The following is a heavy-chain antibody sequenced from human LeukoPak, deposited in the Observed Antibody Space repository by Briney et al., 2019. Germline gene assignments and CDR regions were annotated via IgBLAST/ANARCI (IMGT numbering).Heavy chain of an antibody. CDR2: INHSGST. V-gene: IGHV4-34*01. D-gene: IGHD2-8*01. CDR3: ARGLVTGYCTNGVCYFDY. Sequence: SETLSLTCAVYGGSFSGYYWSWIRQPPGKGLEWIGEINHSGSTNYNPSLKSRVTISVDTSKNQFSLKLSPVTAADTAVYYCARGLVTGYCTNGVCYFDYWGQGTLVTVSS. J-gene: IGHJ4*02. CDR1: GGSFSGYY.